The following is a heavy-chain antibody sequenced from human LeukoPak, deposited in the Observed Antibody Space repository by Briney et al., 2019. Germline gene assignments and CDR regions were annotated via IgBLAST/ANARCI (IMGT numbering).Heavy chain of an antibody. CDR3: ARHDWSDAFDI. Sequence: SETLSLTCTVSGGSISSYYWSWIRQPPGKGLEWIGYIYYSGSTNYNPSLKSRVTISVDTSKNQFSLKLSSVTAADTAVYYCARHDWSDAFDIWGQGTMVTVFS. D-gene: IGHD3-9*01. J-gene: IGHJ3*02. V-gene: IGHV4-59*01. CDR2: IYYSGST. CDR1: GGSISSYY.